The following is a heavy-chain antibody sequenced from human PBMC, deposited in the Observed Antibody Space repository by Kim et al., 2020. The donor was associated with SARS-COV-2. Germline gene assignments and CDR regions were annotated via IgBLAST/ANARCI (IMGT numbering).Heavy chain of an antibody. CDR1: GASLSNYY. D-gene: IGHD6-13*01. J-gene: IGHJ4*02. CDR3: ARGSTLIDY. Sequence: SETLSLTCTVSGASLSNYYWSWIRQPAGKGLEWVGRIFPSGSTNYNPSLESRVTMSIDASKNQFSLRLSSVTAADTGVYYCARGSTLIDYWGQGTLVTVS. V-gene: IGHV4-4*07. CDR2: IFPSGST.